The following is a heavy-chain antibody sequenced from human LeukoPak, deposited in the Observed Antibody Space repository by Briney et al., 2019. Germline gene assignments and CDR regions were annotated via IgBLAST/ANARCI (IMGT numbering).Heavy chain of an antibody. CDR3: SRVLRSGYHRVDY. CDR1: GGPISSYY. CDR2: IYYSGST. J-gene: IGHJ4*02. D-gene: IGHD5-12*01. Sequence: SETLSLTCTVSGGPISSYYWSWIRQHPGKGLEWIGYIYYSGSTYYNPSLKRRVTISVDTSKNQLCLKLSCVTAAGTAVYLCSRVLRSGYHRVDYWGEGSLVSVSS. V-gene: IGHV4-59*06.